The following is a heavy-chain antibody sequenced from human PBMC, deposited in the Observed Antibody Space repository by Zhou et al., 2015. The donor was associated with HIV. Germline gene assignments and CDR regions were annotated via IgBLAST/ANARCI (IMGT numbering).Heavy chain of an antibody. CDR3: AREAWGWNYDFDY. D-gene: IGHD1-7*01. CDR1: GFTFSSYS. J-gene: IGHJ4*02. Sequence: QVQLVESGGGVVQPGRSLRLSCAASGFTFSSYSMHWVRQAPGKGLEWVAVISYDGSNKYYADLVQGRFTISRDNSKNTLYLQMNSLRAEDTAVYYCAREAWGWNYDFDYWGQGTLVTVSS. V-gene: IGHV3-30-3*01. CDR2: ISYDGSNK.